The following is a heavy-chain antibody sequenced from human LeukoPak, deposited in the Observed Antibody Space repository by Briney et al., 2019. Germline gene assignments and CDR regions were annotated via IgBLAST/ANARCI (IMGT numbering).Heavy chain of an antibody. CDR3: ARLWGSVSGYFDY. V-gene: IGHV3-33*01. Sequence: GRSLRLSCAVSGYTFSSHGMHWVRPAPGKGWGWVAAIWYDGSDKYYADSVKGRFTISRDNSKNMLYLQMDSLRAEDTALYYCARLWGSVSGYFDYWGQGTLVTVSS. CDR1: GYTFSSHG. D-gene: IGHD2-21*01. CDR2: IWYDGSDK. J-gene: IGHJ4*02.